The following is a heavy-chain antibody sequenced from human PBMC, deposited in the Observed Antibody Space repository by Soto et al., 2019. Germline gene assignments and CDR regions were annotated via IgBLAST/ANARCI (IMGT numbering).Heavy chain of an antibody. D-gene: IGHD2-15*01. J-gene: IGHJ5*02. Sequence: QVQLQESGPGLVKPSQTLSLTCTVSGGSISSGGYYWSWIRQHPGKGLEWIGYIYYSGSTYYNPSLKRRVTISVDTSKNQFSLKLSSVTAADTAVYYCARASQDIVVVASNWFDPWGQGTLVTVSS. CDR2: IYYSGST. V-gene: IGHV4-31*03. CDR3: ARASQDIVVVASNWFDP. CDR1: GGSISSGGYY.